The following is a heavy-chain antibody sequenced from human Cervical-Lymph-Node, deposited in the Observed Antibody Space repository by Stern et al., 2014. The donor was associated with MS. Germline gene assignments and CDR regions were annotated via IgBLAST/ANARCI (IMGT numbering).Heavy chain of an antibody. Sequence: EVQLVESGGDLVQPGGSLRLSCAASGFTFTSFFMSWVRQAPGMGLEWVATIDQDVNGANYADAVKGRFTISRDNAKNSLYLQMNSLRVDDTAVYYCAGGTGWLQPHWGQGALVTVSS. J-gene: IGHJ4*02. V-gene: IGHV3-7*01. CDR1: GFTFTSFF. CDR2: IDQDVNGA. D-gene: IGHD5-24*01. CDR3: AGGTGWLQPH.